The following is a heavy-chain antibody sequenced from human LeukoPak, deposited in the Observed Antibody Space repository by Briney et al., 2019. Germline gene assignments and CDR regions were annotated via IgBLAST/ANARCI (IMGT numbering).Heavy chain of an antibody. CDR1: GGSFSGYY. D-gene: IGHD3-10*01. CDR2: ISYDGGTE. J-gene: IGHJ4*02. V-gene: IGHV3-30*03. Sequence: LSLTCAVYGGSFSGYYWSWMRQPPGKGLEWVAVISYDGGTEYYADSVRGRFTISRDNSKNTVYLQMNSLRAEDTAVYYCAREDPYGSGSYYNVFYSGFDYWGQGTLVTLSS. CDR3: AREDPYGSGSYYNVFYSGFDY.